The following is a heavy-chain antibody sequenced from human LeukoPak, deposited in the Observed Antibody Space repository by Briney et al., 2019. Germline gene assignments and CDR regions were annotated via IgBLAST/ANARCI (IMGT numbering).Heavy chain of an antibody. CDR3: AREGYCGGDCYSS. CDR2: ISAYNGNT. J-gene: IGHJ1*01. D-gene: IGHD2-21*02. V-gene: IGHV1-18*01. Sequence: ASVKVSCKASGGTFSSYAISWVRQAPGQGLEWMGWISAYNGNTNYAQKLQGRVTMTTDTSTSTAYMELRSLRSDDTAVYYCAREGYCGGDCYSSWGQGTLVTVSS. CDR1: GGTFSSYA.